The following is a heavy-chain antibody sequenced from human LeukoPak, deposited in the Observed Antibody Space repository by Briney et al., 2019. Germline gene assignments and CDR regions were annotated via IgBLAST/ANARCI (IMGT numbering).Heavy chain of an antibody. D-gene: IGHD3-9*01. CDR3: AREAYYDILTGYYPDYYYGMDV. J-gene: IGHJ6*04. V-gene: IGHV3-30*03. Sequence: GGSLRLSCAASGFTFSSYGMHWVRQAPGKGLEWVAVISYDGSNKYYADSVKGRFTISRDNSKNTLYLQMNSLRAEDTAVYYCAREAYYDILTGYYPDYYYGMDVWGKGTTVTVSS. CDR1: GFTFSSYG. CDR2: ISYDGSNK.